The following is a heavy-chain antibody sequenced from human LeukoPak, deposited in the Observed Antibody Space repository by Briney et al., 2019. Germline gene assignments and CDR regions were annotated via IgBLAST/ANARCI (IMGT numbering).Heavy chain of an antibody. CDR2: ISYDGSNK. D-gene: IGHD6-13*01. J-gene: IGHJ6*02. CDR1: GFTFSSYA. Sequence: GSLRLSCAASGFTFSSYAMHWVRPAPGKGLEWVAVISYDGSNKYYADSVKGRFTISRDNSKNTLYLQMNSLRAEDTAVYYCARAGRYSSSWTLGYYYYYGMDVWGQGTTVTVSS. CDR3: ARAGRYSSSWTLGYYYYYGMDV. V-gene: IGHV3-30-3*01.